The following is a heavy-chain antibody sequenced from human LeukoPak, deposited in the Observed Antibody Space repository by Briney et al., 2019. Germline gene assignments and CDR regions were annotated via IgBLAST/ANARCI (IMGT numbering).Heavy chain of an antibody. Sequence: GGSLRLSCAASGFTFDDYGMSWVRQAPGKGLEWVSGINWNGGSTGYADSVKGRFTISRDNAKNSLYLQMNSLRAEDTALYYCARTLKPHYYYYGMDVWGQGTTVTVSS. D-gene: IGHD4/OR15-4a*01. V-gene: IGHV3-20*04. CDR2: INWNGGST. J-gene: IGHJ6*02. CDR3: ARTLKPHYYYYGMDV. CDR1: GFTFDDYG.